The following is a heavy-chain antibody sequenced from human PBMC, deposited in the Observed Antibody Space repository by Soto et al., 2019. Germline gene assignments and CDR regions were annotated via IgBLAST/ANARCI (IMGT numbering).Heavy chain of an antibody. V-gene: IGHV3-30*04. D-gene: IGHD6-19*01. J-gene: IGHJ4*02. CDR2: ISIDGKTK. CDR3: ARDLAVALIDY. Sequence: PGGSLRLSCAASGFTFSRYDFHWVRQPPGKGLEWLAVISIDGKTKYYADSVKGRVTMTTDTSTSTAYMELRSLRSEDTAVYYCARDLAVALIDYWGQGTLVTVSS. CDR1: GFTFSRYD.